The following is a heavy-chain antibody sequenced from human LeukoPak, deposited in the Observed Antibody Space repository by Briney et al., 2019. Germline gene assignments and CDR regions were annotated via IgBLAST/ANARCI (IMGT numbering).Heavy chain of an antibody. CDR1: GISVNSYY. J-gene: IGHJ6*02. Sequence: PGGSLRLSCAVSGISVNSYYIHWVRQSPGKGLEWVSVIYTGGSKYYADPVKGRFIISRDSSSSTVNLQLNSLRTEDTAVYYCARETPMVGDNYYGMDAWGPGTTVTVSS. CDR2: IYTGGSK. CDR3: ARETPMVGDNYYGMDA. V-gene: IGHV3-66*01. D-gene: IGHD3-10*02.